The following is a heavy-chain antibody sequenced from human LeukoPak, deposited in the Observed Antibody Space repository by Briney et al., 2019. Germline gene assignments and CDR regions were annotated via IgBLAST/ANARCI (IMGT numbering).Heavy chain of an antibody. CDR3: AKDVPIVLTVYAQTHYGGAPDY. D-gene: IGHD2-8*01. CDR2: ISGSGGST. J-gene: IGHJ4*02. V-gene: IGHV3-23*01. CDR1: GFTFSSYA. Sequence: PGGSLRLSCAASGFTFSSYAMSWVRPAPGKGLEWVSAISGSGGSTYYADSVKGRFTISRDNSKNTLYLQMNSLRAEDTAVYYCAKDVPIVLTVYAQTHYGGAPDYWGQGTLVTVSS.